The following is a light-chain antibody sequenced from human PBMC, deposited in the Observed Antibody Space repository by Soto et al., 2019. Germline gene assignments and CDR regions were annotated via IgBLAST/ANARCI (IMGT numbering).Light chain of an antibody. CDR1: QSISYW. Sequence: DIQMTQSPSTLSASLGDRVTITCRASQSISYWFAWYQQKPGKTPKLLIHKASSLESGAPSRFSGSGSGTEFTLTISSLQPDDFATYYCQQYKSYETFGQGTKVDIK. CDR2: KAS. V-gene: IGKV1-5*03. J-gene: IGKJ1*01. CDR3: QQYKSYET.